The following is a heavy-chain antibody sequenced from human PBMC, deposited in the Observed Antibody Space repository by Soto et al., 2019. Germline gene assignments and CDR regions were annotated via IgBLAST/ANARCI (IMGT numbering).Heavy chain of an antibody. J-gene: IGHJ4*02. CDR2: IYYSGST. CDR3: ARLLLCSGGSCYSPYFDY. Sequence: QLQLQESGPGLVKPSETLSLTCTVSGGSISSSSYYWGWIRQPPGKGLEWIGSIYYSGSTYYNPSLKSRVTISVDTSKNQCSLKLSSVTAADTAVYYCARLLLCSGGSCYSPYFDYWGQGTLVTVSS. CDR1: GGSISSSSYY. D-gene: IGHD2-15*01. V-gene: IGHV4-39*01.